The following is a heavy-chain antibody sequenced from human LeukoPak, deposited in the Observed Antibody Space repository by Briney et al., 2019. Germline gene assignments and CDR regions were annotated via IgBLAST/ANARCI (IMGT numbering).Heavy chain of an antibody. J-gene: IGHJ6*03. CDR2: ISSSSSYI. CDR3: ARDGITGTGYYYYMDV. V-gene: IGHV3-21*01. CDR1: GFTFSSYS. D-gene: IGHD1-20*01. Sequence: PGGSLRLSCAASGFTFSSYSMNWVRQAPGKGLEWVSSISSSSSYIYYADSVKGRFTISRDNAKNSMYLKMNRLRAEDTAVYYCARDGITGTGYYYYMDVWGKGTTVTVSS.